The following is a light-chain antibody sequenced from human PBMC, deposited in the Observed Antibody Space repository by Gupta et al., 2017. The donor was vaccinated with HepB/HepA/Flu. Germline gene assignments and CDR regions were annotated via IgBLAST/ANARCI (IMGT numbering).Light chain of an antibody. J-gene: IGLJ2*01. V-gene: IGLV1-40*01. CDR3: HAYDSSLSVL. CDR1: SSNIGAGYD. Sequence: SVLTQPPSVSGPPGPRVTISCTGSSSNIGAGYDVHWYQQLPGTDPTLLIYGNGNRPSGVLDRFSGSKSGASASLVITGLQADNEADYYCHAYDSSLSVLFGGGTKLTVL. CDR2: GNG.